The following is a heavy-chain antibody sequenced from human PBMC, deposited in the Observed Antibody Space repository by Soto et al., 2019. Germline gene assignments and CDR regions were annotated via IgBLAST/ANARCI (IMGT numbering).Heavy chain of an antibody. V-gene: IGHV2-5*02. CDR1: GFSVTTNGVG. CDR3: AHTVARGAYWETFNY. D-gene: IGHD1-26*01. J-gene: IGHJ4*02. Sequence: QITLKESGPTLVKPTQTLTLTCTVSGFSVTTNGVGVGWFRQPPGKALEWLALIYRDDDKRYRPSLKSRVTIIKDNTKNQVVLTMTNMDPVDTATYYCAHTVARGAYWETFNYWGQGTLVTVSS. CDR2: IYRDDDK.